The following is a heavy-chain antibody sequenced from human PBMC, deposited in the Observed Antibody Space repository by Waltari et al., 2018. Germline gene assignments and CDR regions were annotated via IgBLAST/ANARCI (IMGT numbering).Heavy chain of an antibody. CDR1: GFPFHNFW. J-gene: IGHJ4*02. D-gene: IGHD4-4*01. V-gene: IGHV3-7*01. CDR2: IKNDGSET. Sequence: EIQLVESGGDLVQPGGSLRLSCVPYGFPFHNFWMAWVRQVPGKGLQWLAHIKNDGSETYHVDSVKGRFTISRDNARNSLYLEMDRLRVEDTGVYYCAREGLTEEAAYWGQGTLVTVSS. CDR3: AREGLTEEAAY.